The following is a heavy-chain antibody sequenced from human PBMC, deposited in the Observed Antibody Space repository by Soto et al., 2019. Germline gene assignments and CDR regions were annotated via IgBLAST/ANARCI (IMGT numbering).Heavy chain of an antibody. CDR2: INHSGST. D-gene: IGHD5-12*01. CDR3: ARGRTYRGYDYYYYGMDV. V-gene: IGHV4-34*01. CDR1: GGSFSGYY. J-gene: IGHJ6*02. Sequence: SETLSLTCAVYGGSFSGYYWSWIRQPPGKGLEWIGEINHSGSTNYNPSLKSRVTISVDTSKNQFSLKLSSVTAADTAVYYCARGRTYRGYDYYYYGMDVWGQGTTVTVSS.